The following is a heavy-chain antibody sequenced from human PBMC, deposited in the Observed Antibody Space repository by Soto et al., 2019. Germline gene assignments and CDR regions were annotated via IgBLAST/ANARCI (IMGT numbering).Heavy chain of an antibody. V-gene: IGHV3-23*01. CDR3: AKEQLRVVVVVADISYXXGMDV. J-gene: IGHJ6*02. CDR2: ISGSGGST. D-gene: IGHD2-15*01. CDR1: GFTFSSYA. Sequence: GGSLRLSCAASGFTFSSYAMSWVRQAPGKGLEWVSAISGSGGSTYYADSVKGRFTISRDNPKNTLYPQMNSLRAEDTAVYYCAKEQLRVVVVVADISYXXGMDVWGQGTTVTVSS.